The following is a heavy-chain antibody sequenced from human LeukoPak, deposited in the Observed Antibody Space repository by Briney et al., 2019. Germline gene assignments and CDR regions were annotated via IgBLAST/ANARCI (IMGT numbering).Heavy chain of an antibody. CDR2: VNQSGGI. V-gene: IGHV4-34*01. D-gene: IGHD1-26*01. CDR3: SSGGVGNRLGY. J-gene: IGHJ4*02. CDR1: GGSFSGYY. Sequence: TSETLSLTCAVYGGSFSGYYWSWIRQHPGKGLEWIGEVNQSGGINYNPSLKSRVTISIDTSRNQFSLKLSSVTAADTAVYYCSSGGVGNRLGYWGQGTLVTVSP.